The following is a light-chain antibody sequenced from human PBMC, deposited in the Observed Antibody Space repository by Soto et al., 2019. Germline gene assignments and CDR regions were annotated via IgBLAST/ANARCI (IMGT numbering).Light chain of an antibody. Sequence: QSVLTQPASVSGSPGQSITISCTGTSSDVGGYNYVSWYQQHPGKAPKLMIYDVSNRPSGVSNRFSGSKSGNTASLTISGLQAEDEADYYCSSYTSSLRVVFGGGTKLTVL. J-gene: IGLJ2*01. CDR1: SSDVGGYNY. CDR2: DVS. V-gene: IGLV2-14*01. CDR3: SSYTSSLRVV.